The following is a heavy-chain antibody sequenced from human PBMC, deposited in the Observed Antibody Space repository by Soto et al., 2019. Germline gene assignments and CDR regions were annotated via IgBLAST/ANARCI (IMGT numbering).Heavy chain of an antibody. D-gene: IGHD3-10*01. CDR1: GGTFSSYA. Sequence: SVKVSCKASGGTFSSYAISWVRQAPGQGLEWMGGIIPIFGTANYAQKFQGRVTITADESTSTAYMELSSLRSEDTAVYYCARESPRFNGFGEFPYYGMDVWGQGTTVTVSS. J-gene: IGHJ6*02. V-gene: IGHV1-69*13. CDR2: IIPIFGTA. CDR3: ARESPRFNGFGEFPYYGMDV.